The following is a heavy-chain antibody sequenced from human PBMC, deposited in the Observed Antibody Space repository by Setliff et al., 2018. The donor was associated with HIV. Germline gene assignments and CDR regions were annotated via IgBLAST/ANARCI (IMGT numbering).Heavy chain of an antibody. J-gene: IGHJ3*02. CDR3: ARDLGSITLFGVVIKGAVDI. Sequence: RASVKVSCKASGYTFTQYYIHWVRQAPGQGLGWMGIINPSGGSTGYAQKFQGRXTVASDTSTSTLHMXLSSLRSDDTAVYYCARDLGSITLFGVVIKGAVDIWGQGTMXTVSS. D-gene: IGHD3-3*01. V-gene: IGHV1-46*01. CDR1: GYTFTQYY. CDR2: INPSGGST.